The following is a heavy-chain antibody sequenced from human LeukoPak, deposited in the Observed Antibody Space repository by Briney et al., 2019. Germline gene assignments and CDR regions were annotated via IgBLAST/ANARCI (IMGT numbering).Heavy chain of an antibody. Sequence: SETLSLTSAVSGGSISSGGYSWTWIRQPPGKGLECIGHIYYSGTTYYNPSLKSRGTISLDTSKNQFSLRLTSVTAADTAVYYCARGSSSWLDYYIDVWAKGTTVTVSS. CDR1: GGSISSGGYS. CDR3: ARGSSSWLDYYIDV. J-gene: IGHJ6*03. CDR2: IYYSGTT. D-gene: IGHD6-13*01. V-gene: IGHV4-30-4*07.